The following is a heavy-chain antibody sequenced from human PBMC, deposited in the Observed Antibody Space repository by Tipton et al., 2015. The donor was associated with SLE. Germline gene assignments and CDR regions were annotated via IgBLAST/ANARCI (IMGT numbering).Heavy chain of an antibody. V-gene: IGHV3-30*04. J-gene: IGHJ6*02. CDR3: ASDLEYSSSWYPLDYYYGMDV. D-gene: IGHD6-13*01. Sequence: SLRLSCAASGFTFSIYAMHWVRQAPGKGLEWVAVISYDGSNKYYADSAKGRFTISRDNSKNTLYLQMNSLRAEDTAVYYCASDLEYSSSWYPLDYYYGMDVWGQGTTVTVSS. CDR1: GFTFSIYA. CDR2: ISYDGSNK.